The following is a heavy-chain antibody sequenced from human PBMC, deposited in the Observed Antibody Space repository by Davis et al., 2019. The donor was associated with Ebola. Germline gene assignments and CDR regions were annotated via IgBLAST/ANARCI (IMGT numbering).Heavy chain of an antibody. CDR1: GYTFTSYY. D-gene: IGHD3-3*01. CDR2: INPSGGST. Sequence: ASVTVSCKASGYTFTSYYMHWVRQAPGQGLEWMGIINPSGGSTSYAQKFQGRVTMTRDTSTSTVYMELSSLRSEDTAVYYCARGEGFLEWLLYYFDYWGQGTLVTVSS. J-gene: IGHJ4*02. V-gene: IGHV1-46*01. CDR3: ARGEGFLEWLLYYFDY.